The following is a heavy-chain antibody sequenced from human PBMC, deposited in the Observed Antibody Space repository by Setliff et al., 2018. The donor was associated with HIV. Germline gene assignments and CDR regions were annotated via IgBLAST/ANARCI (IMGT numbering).Heavy chain of an antibody. J-gene: IGHJ4*02. CDR1: GFRFRGHA. D-gene: IGHD3-9*01. CDR2: ISGSGGST. CDR3: AKGCFDWLRAGTFDY. V-gene: IGHV3-23*01. Sequence: PRLSCVASGFRFRGHAMNWVRQAPGKGLEWVSVISGSGGSTFYADSVKGRFTISRDNSKNTVYLQMNSLRAEDTAVYYCAKGCFDWLRAGTFDYWGQGSLVTVSS.